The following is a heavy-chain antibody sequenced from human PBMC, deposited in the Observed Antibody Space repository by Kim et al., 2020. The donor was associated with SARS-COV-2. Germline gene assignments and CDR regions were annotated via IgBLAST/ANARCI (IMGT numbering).Heavy chain of an antibody. J-gene: IGHJ4*02. V-gene: IGHV1-3*01. CDR3: ARVLRSGYDFGY. Sequence: ASVKVSCKASGYTFTSYAMHWVRQAPGQRLEWMGWINAGNGNTKYSQKFQGRVTITRDTSASTAYMELSSLRSEDTAVYYCARVLRSGYDFGYWGQGTLVTVSS. CDR1: GYTFTSYA. D-gene: IGHD5-12*01. CDR2: INAGNGNT.